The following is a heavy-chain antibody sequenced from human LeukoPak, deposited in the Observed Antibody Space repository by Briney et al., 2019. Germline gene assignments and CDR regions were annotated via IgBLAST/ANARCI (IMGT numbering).Heavy chain of an antibody. CDR3: ARIPYYYDSSGYYRGLDY. CDR1: GGSISSSSYY. V-gene: IGHV4-39*07. CDR2: IYYSGST. J-gene: IGHJ4*02. Sequence: ETLSLTCTVSGGSISSSSYYWGWIRQPPGKGLEWIGSIYYSGSTYYNPSLKSRVTISVDTSKNQFSLKLSSVTAADTAVYYCARIPYYYDSSGYYRGLDYWGQGTLVTVSS. D-gene: IGHD3-22*01.